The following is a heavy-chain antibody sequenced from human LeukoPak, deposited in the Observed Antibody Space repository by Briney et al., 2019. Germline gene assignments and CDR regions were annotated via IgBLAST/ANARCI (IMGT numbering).Heavy chain of an antibody. V-gene: IGHV1-69*05. D-gene: IGHD3-22*01. CDR1: GGTFSSYA. Sequence: GASVKVSCKASGGTFSSYAISWVRQAPGQGLEWMGGIIPIFGTANYAQKFQGRVTITTDESTSTAYMELSSLRSEDTAVYYCARETSAYYDSSGYPPGWFDPWGQGTLVTVSS. CDR3: ARETSAYYDSSGYPPGWFDP. J-gene: IGHJ5*02. CDR2: IIPIFGTA.